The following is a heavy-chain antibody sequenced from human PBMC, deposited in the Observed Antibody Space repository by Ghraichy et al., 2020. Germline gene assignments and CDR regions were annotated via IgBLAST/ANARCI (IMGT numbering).Heavy chain of an antibody. CDR2: ISGSGGST. D-gene: IGHD2-15*01. CDR1: GFTLSTYA. CDR3: AKGRGGCYSGCAFGL. Sequence: GESLNISCAASGFTLSTYAMSWVRQAPGKGLEWVSGISGSGGSTYYADSVKGRFTISRDNSKNTLYLQMNTLRAEDTALYYCAKGRGGCYSGCAFGLWGQGTMVTVSS. J-gene: IGHJ3*01. V-gene: IGHV3-23*01.